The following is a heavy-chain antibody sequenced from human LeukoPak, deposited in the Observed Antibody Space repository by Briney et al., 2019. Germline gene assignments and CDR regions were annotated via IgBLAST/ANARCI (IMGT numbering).Heavy chain of an antibody. Sequence: ASVKVSCKASGGTFSSYAISWVRQAPGQGLEWMGGIIPIFGTANYAQKFQGRVTITADESTSTAYMELSSLRSDDTAVYYCASLYDSSFSLVYWGQGTLVTVSS. D-gene: IGHD3-22*01. V-gene: IGHV1-69*13. J-gene: IGHJ4*02. CDR3: ASLYDSSFSLVY. CDR2: IIPIFGTA. CDR1: GGTFSSYA.